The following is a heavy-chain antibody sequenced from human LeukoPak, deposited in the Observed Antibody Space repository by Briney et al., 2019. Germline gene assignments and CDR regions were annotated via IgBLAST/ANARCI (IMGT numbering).Heavy chain of an antibody. Sequence: GGTLRLSCSASGFTFRNFWMTWVRQVPGKGLEWVANINQDVSQRYYVDSLKDRFTISRDNAKSSLYLQMNSLTPEDTGIYYCVRGYRNQWELWAWGQGTLVTVSS. J-gene: IGHJ5*02. CDR1: GFTFRNFW. D-gene: IGHD1-26*01. CDR3: VRGYRNQWELWA. CDR2: INQDVSQR. V-gene: IGHV3-7*01.